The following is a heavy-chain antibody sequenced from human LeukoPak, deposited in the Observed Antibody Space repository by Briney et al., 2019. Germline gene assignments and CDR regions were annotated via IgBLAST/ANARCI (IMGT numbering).Heavy chain of an antibody. CDR2: INSDGSWT. J-gene: IGHJ4*02. D-gene: IGHD1-7*01. CDR1: GNYW. CDR3: ARDHNWNYQDY. Sequence: PGGSLRLSCAASGNYWMHWVRQVPGKGLVWVSHINSDGSWTSYADSVKGRFTISKDNAKNTVYLQMNSLRAEDTAVYYCARDHNWNYQDYWGQGTLVTVSS. V-gene: IGHV3-74*01.